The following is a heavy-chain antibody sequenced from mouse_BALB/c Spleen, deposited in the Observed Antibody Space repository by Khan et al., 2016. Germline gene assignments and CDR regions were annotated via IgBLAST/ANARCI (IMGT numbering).Heavy chain of an antibody. J-gene: IGHJ3*01. V-gene: IGHV1S29*02. D-gene: IGHD4-1*01. CDR2: IYPYNGGT. CDR3: GRGSPGGFAY. CDR1: GYTFTDYN. Sequence: VQLQQSGPELVKPGASVKISCKAAGYTFTDYNMHWVKQSHGKSLEWIGYIYPYNGGTGYNQKFKSKATLTVDNSSSTAYMELRSLTSEDSAVYYCGRGSPGGFAYWGQGTLVTVSA.